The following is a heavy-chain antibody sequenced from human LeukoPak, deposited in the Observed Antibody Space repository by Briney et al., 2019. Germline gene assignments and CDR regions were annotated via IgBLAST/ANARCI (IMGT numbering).Heavy chain of an antibody. CDR3: AKGAPSSSSIFDF. D-gene: IGHD6-6*01. J-gene: IGHJ4*02. V-gene: IGHV3-23*01. CDR1: GFTFSSNA. Sequence: GGSLRLSCAASGFTFSSNAMSWVRQAPGKRLEWVSALSGSGGDTFYADSVKGRFTISRDNSKNTLYLQLSSLRPDDTAVYYCAKGAPSSSSIFDFWGPGTLVTVSS. CDR2: LSGSGGDT.